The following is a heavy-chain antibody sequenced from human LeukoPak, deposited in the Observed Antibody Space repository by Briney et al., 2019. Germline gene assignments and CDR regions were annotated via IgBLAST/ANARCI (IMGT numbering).Heavy chain of an antibody. V-gene: IGHV4-30-4*02. CDR1: GGSISSGDYY. CDR2: IYYSGST. Sequence: SETLSLTCTVSGGSISSGDYYWSWIRQPPGKGLEWIGYIYYSGSTYYNPSLKSRVTISVDTSKNQFSLKLSSVTAADTAVYYCASCGSGSYPGYGMDVWGQGTTVTVSS. CDR3: ASCGSGSYPGYGMDV. D-gene: IGHD3-10*01. J-gene: IGHJ6*02.